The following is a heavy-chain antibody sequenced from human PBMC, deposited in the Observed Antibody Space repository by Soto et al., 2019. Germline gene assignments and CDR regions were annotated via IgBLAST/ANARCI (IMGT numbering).Heavy chain of an antibody. Sequence: QVQLVQSGAEVKKPGSSVKVSCKASGGTFSSYAISWVRQAPGQGLEWMGGIIPIFGTANYAQKFQGRVTITADESTSTAYRELSSLRPEDTAVYYCASSYFRVTASYGMDVWGQGTTVTVSS. V-gene: IGHV1-69*12. CDR2: IIPIFGTA. CDR3: ASSYFRVTASYGMDV. CDR1: GGTFSSYA. D-gene: IGHD2-21*02. J-gene: IGHJ6*02.